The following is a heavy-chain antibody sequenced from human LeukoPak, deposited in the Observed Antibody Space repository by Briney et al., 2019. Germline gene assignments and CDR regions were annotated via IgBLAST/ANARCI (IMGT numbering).Heavy chain of an antibody. Sequence: TSETLSLTCTVSGGSISSYYWSWIRQPPGKGLEWIGYIYYSGWTNYNPSLKSRVTISVDTSKNQFSLKLSSVTAADTAMYYCARDRPPDYWGQGTLVTVSS. V-gene: IGHV4-59*01. J-gene: IGHJ4*02. CDR1: GGSISSYY. D-gene: IGHD6-6*01. CDR3: ARDRPPDY. CDR2: IYYSGWT.